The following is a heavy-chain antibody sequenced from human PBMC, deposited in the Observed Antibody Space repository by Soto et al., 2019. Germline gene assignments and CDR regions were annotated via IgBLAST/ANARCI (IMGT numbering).Heavy chain of an antibody. V-gene: IGHV5-51*01. CDR3: ARRGFGIQRRPFNWFDP. J-gene: IGHJ5*02. CDR1: GYSFTSDL. CDR2: IYPGDSDT. Sequence: GESLKISCKGSGYSFTSDLIGWLRLMPGESLEWMGVIYPGDSDTRYSQSFQGQVTFSADTSSNTAYLQWNSLKASDTAMYFCARRGFGIQRRPFNWFDPCGQGTLGTL. D-gene: IGHD3-3*01.